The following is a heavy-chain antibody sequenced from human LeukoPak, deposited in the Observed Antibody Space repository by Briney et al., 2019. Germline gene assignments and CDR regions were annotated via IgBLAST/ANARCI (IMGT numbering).Heavy chain of an antibody. Sequence: GGSLRLSCAASGFTFSSYAMSWVRQAPGKGLEWVANIKQDGSEKYYVDSVKGRFTISRDNAKNSLYLQMNSLRAEDTAVYYCARAFEGLRLGELSHWGQGTLVTVSS. D-gene: IGHD3-16*02. CDR3: ARAFEGLRLGELSH. CDR2: IKQDGSEK. V-gene: IGHV3-7*04. CDR1: GFTFSSYA. J-gene: IGHJ4*02.